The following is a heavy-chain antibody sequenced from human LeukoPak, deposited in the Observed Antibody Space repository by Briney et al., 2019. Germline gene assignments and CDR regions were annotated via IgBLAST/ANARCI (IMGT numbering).Heavy chain of an antibody. CDR2: INHSGST. J-gene: IGHJ3*02. Sequence: SETLSLTCAVYGGSFSGYYWSWIRQPPGKGLEWIGEINHSGSTNYNPSLKSRVTISVDTSKNQFSLKLSSVTAADTAVYYCARSQHPTTDDAFDIWGQGTMVTVSS. CDR1: GGSFSGYY. CDR3: ARSQHPTTDDAFDI. V-gene: IGHV4-34*01. D-gene: IGHD4-17*01.